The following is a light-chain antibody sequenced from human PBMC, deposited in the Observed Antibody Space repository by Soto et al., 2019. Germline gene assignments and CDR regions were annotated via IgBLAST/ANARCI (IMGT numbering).Light chain of an antibody. CDR3: LQDHNYPFT. V-gene: IGKV1-5*03. CDR2: QAS. Sequence: DIQMTQSPTTLSASVGDTVTITCRPSETINTWLAWFQQKPGEAPKLLIYQASTLESGVPSRFSGSGAGTEFTLTISSLQPDDFATYFCLQDHNYPFTFGQGTKVDIK. J-gene: IGKJ1*01. CDR1: ETINTW.